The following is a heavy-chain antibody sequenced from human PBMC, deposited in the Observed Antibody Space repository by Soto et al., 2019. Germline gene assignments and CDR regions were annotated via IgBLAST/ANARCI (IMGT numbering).Heavy chain of an antibody. Sequence: SETLSLTCTVSGGSISSSSYYWGWIRQPPGKGLEWIGSIYYSGSTYYSPSLKSRVTISVDTSKNQFSLKLSSVTAADTAVYYCARQPRILTGYSGNFDYWGQGTLVTVYS. J-gene: IGHJ4*02. D-gene: IGHD3-9*01. CDR2: IYYSGST. CDR3: ARQPRILTGYSGNFDY. V-gene: IGHV4-39*01. CDR1: GGSISSSSYY.